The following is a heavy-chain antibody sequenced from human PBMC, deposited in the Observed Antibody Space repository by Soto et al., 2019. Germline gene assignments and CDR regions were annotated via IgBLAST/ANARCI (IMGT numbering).Heavy chain of an antibody. J-gene: IGHJ2*01. CDR1: GGTFSYYP. V-gene: IGHV1-69*13. Sequence: GASVKVSCKASGGTFSYYPISWVRHAPGQGLEWMGGIIPIFGTVNYAQKFQGRVTITADESTSTAYMELSSLRSEDTAVYYCARGNHRWLQLWYFDLWGRGTLVTVSS. CDR3: ARGNHRWLQLWYFDL. CDR2: IIPIFGTV. D-gene: IGHD5-12*01.